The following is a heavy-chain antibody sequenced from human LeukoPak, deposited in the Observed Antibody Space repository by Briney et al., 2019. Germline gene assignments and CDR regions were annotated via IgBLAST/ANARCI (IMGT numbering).Heavy chain of an antibody. D-gene: IGHD1-26*01. CDR2: IHYNGIT. V-gene: IGHV4-59*08. Sequence: PSETLSLTCTVSGSMYNYYWGWIRQPPGKGLEWIGYIHYNGITNYSPSLKSRVTMSLDTSKNQVSLKLNSVSAADTAVYYCARHISSGGTYAHFDYWGQGTLVTVSS. CDR1: GSMYNYY. J-gene: IGHJ4*02. CDR3: ARHISSGGTYAHFDY.